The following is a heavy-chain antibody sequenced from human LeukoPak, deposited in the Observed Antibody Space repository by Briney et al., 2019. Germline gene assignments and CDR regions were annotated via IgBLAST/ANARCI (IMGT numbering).Heavy chain of an antibody. CDR2: INHSGST. D-gene: IGHD3-22*01. V-gene: IGHV4-34*01. CDR1: GGSISNYY. J-gene: IGHJ3*02. CDR3: ARPDDSSGYIDAFDI. Sequence: SSETLSLTCTVSGGSISNYYWSWIRQPPGQGLEWIGEINHSGSTNYNPSLKSRVTISVDTSKNQFSLKLSSVTAADTAVYYCARPDDSSGYIDAFDIWGQGTMVTVSS.